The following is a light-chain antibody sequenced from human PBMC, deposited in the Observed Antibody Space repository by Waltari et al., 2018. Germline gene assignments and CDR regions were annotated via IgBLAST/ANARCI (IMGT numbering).Light chain of an antibody. CDR1: QSISTS. CDR2: AAS. CDR3: QQSYSPVYT. Sequence: IQITQSPSSLSASVGDRVTITCRASQSISTSLNWYQQKPGKAPKLLIYAASSLQSGVPSRFSGSGSGTDFTLTISSLQPEDFATYYCQQSYSPVYTFGQGTKLEIK. V-gene: IGKV1-39*01. J-gene: IGKJ2*01.